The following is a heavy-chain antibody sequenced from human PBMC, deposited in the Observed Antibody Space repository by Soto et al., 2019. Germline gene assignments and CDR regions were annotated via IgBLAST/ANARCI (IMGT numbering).Heavy chain of an antibody. CDR2: IYYSGST. J-gene: IGHJ6*03. V-gene: IGHV4-31*03. CDR1: GGSISSGGYY. CDR3: AREACSSTSCYPNLYYYHYYMDF. D-gene: IGHD2-2*01. Sequence: SETLSLTCTVSGGSISSGGYYWSWIRQHPGKGLEWIGYIYYSGSTYYNPSLKSRVTISVDTSKNQFSLKLSSVTAADTAVYYCAREACSSTSCYPNLYYYHYYMDFWGKGTTVIVSS.